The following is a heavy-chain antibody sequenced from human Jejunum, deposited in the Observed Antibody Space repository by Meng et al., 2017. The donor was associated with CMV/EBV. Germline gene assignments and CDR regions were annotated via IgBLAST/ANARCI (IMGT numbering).Heavy chain of an antibody. D-gene: IGHD1-26*01. CDR1: GLTVSSNY. CDR3: ARWSGTYYDY. J-gene: IGHJ4*02. Sequence: VQLVESGGDLVQPGESLRLSCAASGLTVSSNYMSWLRQAPGKGLEWVSILYSSGITYYADSVKGRFTISRDNSKNTLYFQMNTLRAEDTAVYYCARWSGTYYDYWGQGTLVTASS. V-gene: IGHV3-66*01. CDR2: LYSSGIT.